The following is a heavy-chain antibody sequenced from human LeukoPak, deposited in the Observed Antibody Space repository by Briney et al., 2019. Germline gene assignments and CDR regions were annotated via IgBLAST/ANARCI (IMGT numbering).Heavy chain of an antibody. D-gene: IGHD6-19*01. V-gene: IGHV4-30-2*01. J-gene: IGHJ4*02. Sequence: SETLSLTCTVSGGSISSGGYSWSWIRQPPGKGLEWIGYIYHSGSTYYNPSLKSRVTISVDRSKNQFSLKLSSVTAADTAVYYCAALYSSGWYYFDYWGQGTLVTVSS. CDR1: GGSISSGGYS. CDR2: IYHSGST. CDR3: AALYSSGWYYFDY.